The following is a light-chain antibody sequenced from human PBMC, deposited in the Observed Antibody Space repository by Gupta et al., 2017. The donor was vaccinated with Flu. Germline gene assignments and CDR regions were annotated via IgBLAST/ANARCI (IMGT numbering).Light chain of an antibody. J-gene: IGLJ2*01. Sequence: TVTVTWAWSTGAASTTDYPSWYQQTPGQAPRKLSYSTDTRSSGVPHRFSGSILGNKAALTITGGQAEDESEYYCMVYMVGGTVVFGGGTKLTVL. CDR1: TGAASTTDY. CDR3: MVYMVGGTVV. V-gene: IGLV8-61*01. CDR2: STD.